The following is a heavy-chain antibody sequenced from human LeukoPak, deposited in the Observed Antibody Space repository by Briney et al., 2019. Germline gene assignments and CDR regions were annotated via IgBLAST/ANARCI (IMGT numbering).Heavy chain of an antibody. D-gene: IGHD4-17*01. CDR3: VKDSDIGYGAPIDRYYFDY. Sequence: HPGGSLRLSCAASGFTFSSYGMHWVRQAPGKGLEWVALISYDGSNKYYADSVKGRFTISRDNSKYTLYLQMNSLRAEDTAVYYCVKDSDIGYGAPIDRYYFDYWGQGTLVTVSS. V-gene: IGHV3-30*18. J-gene: IGHJ4*02. CDR1: GFTFSSYG. CDR2: ISYDGSNK.